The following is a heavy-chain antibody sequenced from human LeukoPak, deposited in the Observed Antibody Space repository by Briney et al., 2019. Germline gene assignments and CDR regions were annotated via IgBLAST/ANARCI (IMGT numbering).Heavy chain of an antibody. CDR3: ARSSDSSGYTDAFDI. CDR1: GGSIYSTSHY. CDR2: IYISGST. Sequence: PSETLSLTCTVSGGSIYSTSHYWNRIRQPGAKGLEWIGRIYISGSTNYNPSLKSRVTISLDTSKNQFSLKLSSVTAADTAVYYCARSSDSSGYTDAFDIWGQGTMVTVSS. J-gene: IGHJ3*02. V-gene: IGHV4-61*02. D-gene: IGHD3-22*01.